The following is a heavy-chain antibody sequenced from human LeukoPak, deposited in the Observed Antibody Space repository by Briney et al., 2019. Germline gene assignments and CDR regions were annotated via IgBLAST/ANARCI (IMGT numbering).Heavy chain of an antibody. CDR1: GFTLSTYN. Sequence: GGSLRLSCAASGFTLSTYNMKWVRQAPREGLEWVSSISTSSSYIYYADSVKGRFTISRNNARNSLYLQMNSLRAEDTAVYYCARLKLLWSNYFDYWGQGTLVTVSS. D-gene: IGHD2-2*01. J-gene: IGHJ4*02. CDR3: ARLKLLWSNYFDY. CDR2: ISTSSSYI. V-gene: IGHV3-21*01.